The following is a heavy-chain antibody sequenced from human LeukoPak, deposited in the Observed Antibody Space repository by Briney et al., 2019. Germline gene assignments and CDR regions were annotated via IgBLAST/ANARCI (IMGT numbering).Heavy chain of an antibody. J-gene: IGHJ6*02. V-gene: IGHV1-2*02. CDR2: INPNSGGT. Sequence: ASVKVSCKASGYTFTGYYMHWVRQAPGQGLEWMGWINPNSGGTNYAQKFQGRVTMTRDTSISTAYMELSRLRSDGTAVYYCARVKPAITIFGVVTRKYYYYGMDVWGQGTTVTVSS. D-gene: IGHD3-3*01. CDR1: GYTFTGYY. CDR3: ARVKPAITIFGVVTRKYYYYGMDV.